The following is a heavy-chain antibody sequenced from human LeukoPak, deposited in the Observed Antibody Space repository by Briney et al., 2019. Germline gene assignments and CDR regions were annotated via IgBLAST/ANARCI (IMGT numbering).Heavy chain of an antibody. CDR3: ARVRGSYCSSTSCYKGGGFYFDY. CDR1: GRSISSYY. CDR2: IYTSGST. J-gene: IGHJ4*02. D-gene: IGHD2-2*02. V-gene: IGHV4-4*07. Sequence: PSETLSLTCTVSGRSISSYYWSWIRQPAGKGLEWIGRIYTSGSTNYNPSLKSRVTMSVDTSKNQFSLKLSSVTAADTAVYYCARVRGSYCSSTSCYKGGGFYFDYWGQGTLVTVSS.